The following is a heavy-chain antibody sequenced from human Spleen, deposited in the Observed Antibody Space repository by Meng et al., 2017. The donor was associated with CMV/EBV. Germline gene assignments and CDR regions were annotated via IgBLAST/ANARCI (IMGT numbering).Heavy chain of an antibody. D-gene: IGHD2-2*02. CDR3: ARVMKGGSCSSTSCYRRGWFDP. Sequence: ASVKVSCKASGYTFTSYDINWVRQATGQGLEWTGWMNPNSGNTGYAQKFQGRVTMTRNTSISTAYMELSSLRSEDTAVYYCARVMKGGSCSSTSCYRRGWFDPWGQGTLVTVSS. V-gene: IGHV1-8*01. CDR2: MNPNSGNT. J-gene: IGHJ5*02. CDR1: GYTFTSYD.